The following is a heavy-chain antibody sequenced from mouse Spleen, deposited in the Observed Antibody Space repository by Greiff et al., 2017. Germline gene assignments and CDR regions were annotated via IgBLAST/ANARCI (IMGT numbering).Heavy chain of an antibody. CDR1: GYTFTDYA. J-gene: IGHJ4*01. D-gene: IGHD2-2*01. CDR2: ISTYYGDA. Sequence: QVQLQQSGAELVRPGVSVKISCKGSGYTFTDYAMHWVKQSHAKSLEWIGVISTYYGDASYNQKFKGKATMTVDKSSSTAYMELARLTSEDSAIYYCARVGSYGYDEGYYYAMDYWGQGTSVTVSS. V-gene: IGHV1S137*01. CDR3: ARVGSYGYDEGYYYAMDY.